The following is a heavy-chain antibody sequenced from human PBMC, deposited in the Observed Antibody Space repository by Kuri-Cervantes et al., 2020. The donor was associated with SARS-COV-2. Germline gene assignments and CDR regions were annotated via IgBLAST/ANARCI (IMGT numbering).Heavy chain of an antibody. CDR2: ISYDGSNK. CDR3: ARGFLEWLDY. V-gene: IGHV3-30-3*01. Sequence: GGSLRLSCAASGFTFSSYAMHWVRQAPGKGLEWVAVISYDGSNKYYADSVMGRFTISRDNSKNTLYLQMNSLRAEDTAVYYCARGFLEWLDYWGQGTLVTVSS. D-gene: IGHD3-3*01. J-gene: IGHJ4*02. CDR1: GFTFSSYA.